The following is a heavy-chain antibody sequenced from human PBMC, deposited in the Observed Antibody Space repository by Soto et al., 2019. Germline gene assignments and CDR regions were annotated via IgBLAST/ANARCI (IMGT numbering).Heavy chain of an antibody. J-gene: IGHJ4*02. CDR3: ARHSSSWPIVDY. Sequence: QVQLQESGPGLVKPSETLSLTCTVSGGSIGNSYWSWIRQSPGTGLEWIGYIYYSGSSNYNPSLKRRVPISVDTSKNQFSLQLSSVTAADTAVYYCARHSSSWPIVDYWGQGTLVIVSS. D-gene: IGHD6-13*01. CDR2: IYYSGSS. CDR1: GGSIGNSY. V-gene: IGHV4-59*08.